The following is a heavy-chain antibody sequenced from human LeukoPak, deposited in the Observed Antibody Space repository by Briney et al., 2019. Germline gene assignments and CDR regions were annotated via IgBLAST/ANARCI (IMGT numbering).Heavy chain of an antibody. CDR2: INQDGSEK. CDR3: ATDKGSYFGHFDY. Sequence: GGSLRLSCISSGFTFSRYWLTWVRQAPGKGLEWVAHINQDGSEKYYVDSVKGRFTMSRDNAKNSLYLQMNSLRAEDTAVYYCATDKGSYFGHFDYWGQGTLVTVSS. D-gene: IGHD1-26*01. CDR1: GFTFSRYW. J-gene: IGHJ4*02. V-gene: IGHV3-7*01.